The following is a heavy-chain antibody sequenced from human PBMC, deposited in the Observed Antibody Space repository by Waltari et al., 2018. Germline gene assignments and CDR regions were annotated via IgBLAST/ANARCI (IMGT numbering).Heavy chain of an antibody. CDR2: INAGNGNT. D-gene: IGHD6-19*01. Sequence: QVQLVQSGAEVKKPGASVKVSCKASGYTFTSYSMHWVRQAPGQRLEWMGWINAGNGNTKYSQKFQGRVTITRDTSASTAYMELSSLRSEDTAVYYCATEVDSSTLLDYWGQGTLVTVSS. V-gene: IGHV1-3*01. CDR1: GYTFTSYS. CDR3: ATEVDSSTLLDY. J-gene: IGHJ4*02.